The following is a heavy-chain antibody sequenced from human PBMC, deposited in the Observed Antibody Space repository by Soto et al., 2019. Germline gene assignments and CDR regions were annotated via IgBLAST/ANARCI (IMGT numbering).Heavy chain of an antibody. CDR3: ARDRGVAPPVAGNTHYYYYMDV. J-gene: IGHJ6*03. Sequence: QDQLVQSGVEVKKPGASVKVSCKASGYSFTNYGITWVRQAPGQGFEWMGWISAYNGNTNYAQKFQGRVTMTTDASTSTAYLELRSLRSDDQAVYYCARDRGVAPPVAGNTHYYYYMDVWGKGTAVTVSS. CDR1: GYSFTNYG. V-gene: IGHV1-18*01. D-gene: IGHD6-19*01. CDR2: ISAYNGNT.